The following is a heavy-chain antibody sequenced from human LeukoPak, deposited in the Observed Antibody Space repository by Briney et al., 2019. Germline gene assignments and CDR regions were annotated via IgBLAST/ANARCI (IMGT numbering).Heavy chain of an antibody. D-gene: IGHD5-12*01. V-gene: IGHV1-46*01. Sequence: GASVKVSCKASGYTFTSYYMHGVRQAPGQGLEWMGIINPSGGSTSYAQKFQGRVTMTRDTSTSTVYMELSSLRSEDTAVYYCARGSNSGYDYNYYYGMDVWGQGTTVTVSS. CDR1: GYTFTSYY. J-gene: IGHJ6*02. CDR2: INPSGGST. CDR3: ARGSNSGYDYNYYYGMDV.